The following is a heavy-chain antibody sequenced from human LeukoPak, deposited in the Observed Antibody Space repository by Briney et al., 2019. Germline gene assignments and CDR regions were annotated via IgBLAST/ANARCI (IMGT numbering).Heavy chain of an antibody. D-gene: IGHD2-15*01. J-gene: IGHJ6*02. Sequence: SETLSLTCAVYGGSFSGYYWSWIRQPPGKGLEWIGEINHSGSTNYNPSLKSRVTISVDTSKNQFSLKLSSVTAADTAVYYCARGRLGYCSGGSYARYYGMDVWGQGTTVTVSS. CDR3: ARGRLGYCSGGSYARYYGMDV. V-gene: IGHV4-34*01. CDR1: GGSFSGYY. CDR2: INHSGST.